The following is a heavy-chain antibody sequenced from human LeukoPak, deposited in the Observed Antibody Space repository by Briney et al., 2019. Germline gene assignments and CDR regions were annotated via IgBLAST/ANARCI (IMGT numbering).Heavy chain of an antibody. J-gene: IGHJ6*03. CDR2: INHSGST. V-gene: IGHV4-34*01. CDR1: GGSFSGYY. D-gene: IGHD3-10*01. Sequence: SETLSLTCAVYGGSFSGYYWSWIRQPPGKGLEWIGEINHSGSTNYNPSLKSRVTISVDTSKNQFSLKLSSVTAADTAVYYCARIPYYYGSGSYYLVYYYMDVWGKGTTVTISS. CDR3: ARIPYYYGSGSYYLVYYYMDV.